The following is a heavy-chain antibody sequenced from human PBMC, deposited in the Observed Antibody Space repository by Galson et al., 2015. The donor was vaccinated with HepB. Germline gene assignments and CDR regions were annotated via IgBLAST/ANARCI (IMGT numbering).Heavy chain of an antibody. Sequence: CKASGYTFSTYSITWVRQAPGQGLEWMGWISPYNRDTNYVRKVQGRVTMTIDTFTDTAYMELRSLRSDDTAVYYCARGALVGVVGGSQSNWFDPWGQGTLVTVSA. CDR2: ISPYNRDT. V-gene: IGHV1-18*01. J-gene: IGHJ5*02. CDR1: GYTFSTYS. D-gene: IGHD2-15*01. CDR3: ARGALVGVVGGSQSNWFDP.